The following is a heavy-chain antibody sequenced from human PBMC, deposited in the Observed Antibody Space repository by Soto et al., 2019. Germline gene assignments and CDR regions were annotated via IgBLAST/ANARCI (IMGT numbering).Heavy chain of an antibody. CDR3: ARVVAAAGIGVGWFDP. CDR2: IYHSGST. Sequence: SSETLSLTCAVSGGSISSSNWWSWVRQPPGKGLEWSGEIYHSGSTNYNPSLKSRVTISVDKSKNQFSLKLSSVTAADTAVYYCARVVAAAGIGVGWFDPWGQGTLVTVSS. CDR1: GGSISSSNW. J-gene: IGHJ5*02. V-gene: IGHV4-4*02. D-gene: IGHD6-13*01.